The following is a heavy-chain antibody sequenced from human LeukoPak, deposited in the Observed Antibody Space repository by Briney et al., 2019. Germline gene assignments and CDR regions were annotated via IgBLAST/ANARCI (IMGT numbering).Heavy chain of an antibody. Sequence: RSGGSLRLSCAASGFTFSSYGMHWVRQAPGKGLEWVAVIWYDGSNKYYADSVKGRFTISRDNSKNTLYLQMNSLRAEDRAVYYCARGDYDFWSARPDYWGQGTLVTVSS. CDR2: IWYDGSNK. V-gene: IGHV3-33*01. CDR1: GFTFSSYG. D-gene: IGHD3-3*01. J-gene: IGHJ4*02. CDR3: ARGDYDFWSARPDY.